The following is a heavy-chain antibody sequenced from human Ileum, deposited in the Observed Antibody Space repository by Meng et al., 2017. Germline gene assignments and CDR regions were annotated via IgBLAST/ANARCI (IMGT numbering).Heavy chain of an antibody. J-gene: IGHJ4*02. CDR1: GGSLSGYY. D-gene: IGHD6-6*01. CDR3: ARGGVAARLGT. Sequence: QLHEWGAGLSEPSQTLSLTRAANGGSLSGYYWSWIRQPPGKGLEWIGEISHSGSTHYNPSLKSRLTISVDTSNNQFSLKLNSVTAADTAVYYCARGGVAARLGTWGQGALVTVSS. V-gene: IGHV4-34*01. CDR2: ISHSGST.